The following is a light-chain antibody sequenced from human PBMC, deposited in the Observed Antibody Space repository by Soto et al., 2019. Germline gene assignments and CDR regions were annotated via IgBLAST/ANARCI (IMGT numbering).Light chain of an antibody. V-gene: IGKV3-15*01. CDR3: QQYNNWRT. CDR2: GAS. CDR1: QSVSGN. Sequence: EIVMTQSPATLSVSPGDRATLSCRASQSVSGNLAWYQQKPGQAPRVLIYGASTRATGIPARFSGSGSGTEFTLTISSLQSEDFAVDYCQQYNNWRTFGQGTKVDIK. J-gene: IGKJ1*01.